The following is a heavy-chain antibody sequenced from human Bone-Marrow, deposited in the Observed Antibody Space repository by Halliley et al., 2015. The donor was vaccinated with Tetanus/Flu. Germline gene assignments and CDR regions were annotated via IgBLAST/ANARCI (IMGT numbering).Heavy chain of an antibody. CDR2: K. J-gene: IGHJ5*02. D-gene: IGHD2-21*01. CDR3: TGASGEGWFDP. V-gene: IGHV3-33*03. Sequence: KYYADSVKGRFTISRDDSKSTLFLQMNSLRVEDTAIYYCTGASGEGWFDPWGQGTLVTVSS.